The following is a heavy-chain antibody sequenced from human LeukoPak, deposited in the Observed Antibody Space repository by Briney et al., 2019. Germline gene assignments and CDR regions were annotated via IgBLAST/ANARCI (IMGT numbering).Heavy chain of an antibody. V-gene: IGHV4-59*01. CDR1: GGSISSYY. J-gene: IGHJ4*02. D-gene: IGHD3-10*01. Sequence: SETLSLTCTVPGGSISSYYWSWIRQPPGKGLEWIGYIYYSGSTNYNPSLKSRVTISVDTSKNQFSLKLSSVTAADTAVYYCASSSITMVRGANIHRDYWGQGTLVTVSS. CDR3: ASSSITMVRGANIHRDY. CDR2: IYYSGST.